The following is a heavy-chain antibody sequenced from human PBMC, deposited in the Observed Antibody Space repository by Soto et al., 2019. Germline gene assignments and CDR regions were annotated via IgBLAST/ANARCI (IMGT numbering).Heavy chain of an antibody. CDR1: GFTFTSSA. CDR3: ASRLSPIPDMGATSSNYFDY. Sequence: ASVKVSCKASGFTFTSSAVQWVRQARGQRLEWMGRIVPGIGNANYAQKFQGRVTITTDKSTSTAYMELSSLRSEDTAVYYCASRLSPIPDMGATSSNYFDYWGQGTLVTVSS. CDR2: IVPGIGNA. J-gene: IGHJ4*02. D-gene: IGHD1-26*01. V-gene: IGHV1-58*01.